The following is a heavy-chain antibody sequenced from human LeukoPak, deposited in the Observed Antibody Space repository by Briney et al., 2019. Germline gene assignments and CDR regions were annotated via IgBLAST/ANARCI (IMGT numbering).Heavy chain of an antibody. CDR3: ARDFSSSWYLVVYYYYYMDV. D-gene: IGHD6-13*01. J-gene: IGHJ6*03. CDR1: GFTFRSYG. CDR2: ISSSSSTI. V-gene: IGHV3-48*01. Sequence: GGSLRLSCAASGFTFRSYGMNWVRQAPGKGLEWVSYISSSSSTIYYADSVKGRFTISRDNAKNSLYLQMNSLRAEDTAVYYCARDFSSSWYLVVYYYYYMDVWGKGTTVTVSS.